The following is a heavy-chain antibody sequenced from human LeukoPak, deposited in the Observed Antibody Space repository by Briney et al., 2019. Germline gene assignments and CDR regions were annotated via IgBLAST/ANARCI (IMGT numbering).Heavy chain of an antibody. Sequence: PSETLSLTCTVSGGSISSSSYYWGWIRQPPGKGLEWIGSIYYSGSTYYNPSLKSRVTISVDTSKNQFSLKLSSVTAADTAVYYRARRMGPYYMDVWGKGTTVTVSS. D-gene: IGHD1-26*01. CDR1: GGSISSSSYY. J-gene: IGHJ6*03. CDR2: IYYSGST. CDR3: ARRMGPYYMDV. V-gene: IGHV4-39*01.